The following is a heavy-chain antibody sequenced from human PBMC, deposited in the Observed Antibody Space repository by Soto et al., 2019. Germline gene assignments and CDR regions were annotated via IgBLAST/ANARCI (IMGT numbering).Heavy chain of an antibody. CDR2: IHPSGGGS. Sequence: ASVKVCCKPSGYALNTYYLHWVRQAPGQGLEWMGIIHPSGGGSTYAQKFLGRVTMTRDTSTSTVFMELSSLRSADTAVYYCARGGHIAVVTASFDYWGQGTLVTSPQ. D-gene: IGHD2-21*02. CDR1: GYALNTYY. CDR3: ARGGHIAVVTASFDY. J-gene: IGHJ4*02. V-gene: IGHV1-46*02.